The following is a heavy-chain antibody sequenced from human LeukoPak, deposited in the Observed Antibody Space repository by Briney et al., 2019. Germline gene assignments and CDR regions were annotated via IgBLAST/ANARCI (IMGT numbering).Heavy chain of an antibody. D-gene: IGHD6-13*01. CDR3: ARDPVAAAGAFDY. J-gene: IGHJ4*02. CDR1: GFTLFSYG. CDR2: ISGNNGNT. Sequence: GASVTVSCKASGFTLFSYGISWVRHAPGQGLEWMGWISGNNGNTNYAQRVQGRVTMTTDTSTSTAYMELSSLRSEDTAVYYCARDPVAAAGAFDYWGQGTLVTVSS. V-gene: IGHV1-18*01.